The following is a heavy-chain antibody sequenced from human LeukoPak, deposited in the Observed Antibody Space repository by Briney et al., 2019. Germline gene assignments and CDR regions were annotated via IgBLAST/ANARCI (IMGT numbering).Heavy chain of an antibody. CDR2: TRDDASKT. D-gene: IGHD2-15*01. CDR1: GFTFRSYG. CDR3: ANGDCRGGRCSSGAH. V-gene: IGHV3-30*02. Sequence: PGGPLTLSCTGSGFTFRSYGTHWVCQAPGKGLEWVAYTRDDASKTWYGGSVKGRYTISRDNSKNTLYLHMNSVRGEDTAMYYCANGDCRGGRCSSGAHWGQGTLVTVSS. J-gene: IGHJ4*02.